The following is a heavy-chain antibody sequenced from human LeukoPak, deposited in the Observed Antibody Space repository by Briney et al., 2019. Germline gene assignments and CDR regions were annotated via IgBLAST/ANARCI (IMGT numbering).Heavy chain of an antibody. Sequence: PSETLSFTCSVSVVSISSLTWIRQPAGKGLEWIGRIYTSGSTNYNPSLKSRVTISVDTSKNQFSLKMRSVTAADTAVYYCARDLDGDYDRGAFDIWGQGTMVTVSS. CDR3: ARDLDGDYDRGAFDI. CDR2: IYTSGST. CDR1: VVSISS. V-gene: IGHV4-4*07. J-gene: IGHJ3*02. D-gene: IGHD4-17*01.